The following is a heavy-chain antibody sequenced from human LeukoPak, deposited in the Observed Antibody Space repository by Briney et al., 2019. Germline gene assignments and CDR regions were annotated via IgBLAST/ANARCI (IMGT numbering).Heavy chain of an antibody. D-gene: IGHD3-22*01. CDR3: ARDPAIQTWLSAYYFDY. CDR2: IAGGDDR. V-gene: IGHV3-23*01. J-gene: IGHJ4*02. Sequence: PGGSLRLSCAASGFIFSPYAMSWVRQAPGKGLEWVAGIAGGDDRFYADSVKGRFTISRDNSKNTLYLQMNSLRAEDTAVYYCARDPAIQTWLSAYYFDYWGQGTQVTVSS. CDR1: GFIFSPYA.